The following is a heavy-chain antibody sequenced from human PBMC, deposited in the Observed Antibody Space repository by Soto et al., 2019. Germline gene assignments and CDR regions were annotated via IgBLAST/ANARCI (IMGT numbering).Heavy chain of an antibody. CDR1: GYSFTSYW. D-gene: IGHD2-2*01. J-gene: IGHJ6*02. V-gene: IGHV5-51*01. CDR3: ARHGSRDIVVVPVALRYCYYGKEL. CDR2: IYPGDSDT. Sequence: PGESLKISCKGSGYSFTSYWIGWVRQMPGKGLEWMGIIYPGDSDTRYSPSFQGQVTISADKSISTAYLQWSSLKASDTAMYYCARHGSRDIVVVPVALRYCYYGKELWGQGTRVTVSS.